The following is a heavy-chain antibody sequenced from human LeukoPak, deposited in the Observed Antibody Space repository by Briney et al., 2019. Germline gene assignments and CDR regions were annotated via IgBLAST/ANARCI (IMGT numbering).Heavy chain of an antibody. V-gene: IGHV1-46*01. CDR2: INPSGGST. CDR1: GYTFTSHY. D-gene: IGHD3-22*01. J-gene: IGHJ4*02. CDR3: AREDTSGSYSNLDY. Sequence: ASVKVSCKASGYTFTSHYIYWVRQAPGQGLEWMGVINPSGGSTNSAQKFQGRVTMTRDTSTGTAYMELRSLRSDDTAIYYCAREDTSGSYSNLDYWGQGTLVTVSS.